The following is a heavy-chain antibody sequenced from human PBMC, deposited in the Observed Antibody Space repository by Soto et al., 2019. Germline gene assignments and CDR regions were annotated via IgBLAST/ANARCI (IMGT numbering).Heavy chain of an antibody. J-gene: IGHJ5*02. Sequence: QVQLVQSGAEVKKPGASVKVSCKASGYTFTNYDINWVRQATGQGLEWMGWMNPNSGDTGSAQKFQGRVTMTRNTSIATAYMELNSLRSDDTAVYYCAAGGDLEGLLRFAPWGQGTLVTVSS. V-gene: IGHV1-8*01. D-gene: IGHD3-3*01. CDR2: MNPNSGDT. CDR1: GYTFTNYD. CDR3: AAGGDLEGLLRFAP.